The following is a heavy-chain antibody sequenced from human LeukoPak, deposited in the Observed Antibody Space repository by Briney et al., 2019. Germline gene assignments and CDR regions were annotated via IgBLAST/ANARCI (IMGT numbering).Heavy chain of an antibody. CDR1: GFTFDDYT. CDR3: AKDLKAYYYYGMDV. CDR2: ISWDGGST. V-gene: IGHV3-43*01. Sequence: PGGSLRLSCAASGFTFDDYTMHWVRQAPGKGLEWVSLISWDGGSTYYADSVKGRFTISRDNSKNSLYLQMNSLRTEDTALYYCAKDLKAYYYYGMDVWGQGTTVTVPS. J-gene: IGHJ6*02.